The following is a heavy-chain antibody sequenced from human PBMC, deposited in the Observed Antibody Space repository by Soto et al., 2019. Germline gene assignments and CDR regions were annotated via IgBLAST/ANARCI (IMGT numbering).Heavy chain of an antibody. Sequence: QVHLQESGPGLVKPSETLSLTCAVSGGSIKTETWWSWLRQLPGTGLEWSGEIKHTGDANANPALRSRVSMSVDRTKNQFFLNLRSVSAADTAVYFCAREGRLHWFESWGQGTLVTVSS. V-gene: IGHV4-4*02. J-gene: IGHJ5*01. CDR2: IKHTGDA. CDR1: GGSIKTETW. CDR3: AREGRLHWFES.